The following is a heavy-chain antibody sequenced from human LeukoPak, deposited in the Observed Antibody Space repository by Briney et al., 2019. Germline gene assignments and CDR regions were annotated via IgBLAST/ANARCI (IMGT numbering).Heavy chain of an antibody. D-gene: IGHD1-26*01. V-gene: IGHV3-74*01. J-gene: IGHJ4*01. CDR2: INSDGSST. CDR1: AFTFSSYW. Sequence: GGSLRLSCAASAFTFSSYWMHWVRQAPGKGLVWVSRINSDGSSTTYADSVKGRFTISRDNAKNTLYLQMNSLRAEDTAVYYCARDPSTVGATPFDYWGXGTLVTVSS. CDR3: ARDPSTVGATPFDY.